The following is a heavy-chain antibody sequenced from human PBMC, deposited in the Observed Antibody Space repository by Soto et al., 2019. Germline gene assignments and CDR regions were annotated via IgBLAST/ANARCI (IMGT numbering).Heavy chain of an antibody. D-gene: IGHD6-6*01. CDR2: ISYDGSNK. CDR3: AKHPGPYSSSSSYYFAY. V-gene: IGHV3-30*18. CDR1: YG. J-gene: IGHJ4*02. Sequence: YGRHLVSKETGKGLEWVAVISYDGSNKYYADSVKGRFTISRDNSKNTLSLQMTSLRAEDTAVYYCAKHPGPYSSSSSYYFAYWGQGTLVTVSS.